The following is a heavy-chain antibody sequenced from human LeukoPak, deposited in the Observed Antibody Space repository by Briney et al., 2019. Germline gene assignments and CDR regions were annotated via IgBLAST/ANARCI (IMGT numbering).Heavy chain of an antibody. Sequence: GESLKISCKGSGYXFTNYWIGWVRQKPGKGLEWMGIIHPGDSDTRYSPSFEGQVSISVDKSISSAYLEWSSLKASDTAMYYCAREVEGSSWPLEFWGQGTLVTVSS. CDR3: AREVEGSSWPLEF. J-gene: IGHJ4*02. D-gene: IGHD2-2*01. CDR2: IHPGDSDT. CDR1: GYXFTNYW. V-gene: IGHV5-51*01.